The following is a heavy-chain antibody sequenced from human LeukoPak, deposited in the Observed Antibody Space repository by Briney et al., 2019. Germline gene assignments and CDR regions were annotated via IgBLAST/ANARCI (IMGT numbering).Heavy chain of an antibody. CDR2: ISYDGSNT. Sequence: GGSLRLSCAASGFTFSSYGMHWVRQAPGKGLEWVAVISYDGSNTYYADSVKGRFTISRDNSKNMLYLQMNSLRAEDTAVYYCARDKGSGWSYYYGMDVWGQGTTVTVSS. V-gene: IGHV3-30*03. CDR3: ARDKGSGWSYYYGMDV. CDR1: GFTFSSYG. D-gene: IGHD6-19*01. J-gene: IGHJ6*02.